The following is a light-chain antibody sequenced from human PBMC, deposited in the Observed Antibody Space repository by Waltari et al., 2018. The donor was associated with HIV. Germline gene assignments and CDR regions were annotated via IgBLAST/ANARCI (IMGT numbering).Light chain of an antibody. CDR2: WAS. V-gene: IGKV4-1*01. CDR3: QQYYTTPLT. J-gene: IGKJ4*01. Sequence: DIVMTQSPDSLVVSLGERATINCKSSRSVLSISNDRNYLAWYQQKSGQPPRLRIYWASSRESGVPARFRGSGSRTDFTLTINSLQAEDVAVYYCQQYYTTPLTFGGGTKVEIK. CDR1: RSVLSISNDRNY.